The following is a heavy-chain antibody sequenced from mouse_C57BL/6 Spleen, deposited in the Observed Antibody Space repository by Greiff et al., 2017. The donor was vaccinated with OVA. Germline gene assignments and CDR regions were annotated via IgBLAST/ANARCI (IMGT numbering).Heavy chain of an antibody. CDR2: IWSDGST. V-gene: IGHV2-6-1*01. CDR3: ARQDWEGYAMDY. CDR1: GFSFTSYG. D-gene: IGHD4-1*01. Sequence: VQLQQSGPGLVAPSQSLSITCTVSGFSFTSYGVHWVRQPPGKGLEWLVVIWSDGSTTYNSALKSRLSISKDNSKSEVVMKMNSLQTNNTTMYYCARQDWEGYAMDYWGQGTSVTVSS. J-gene: IGHJ4*01.